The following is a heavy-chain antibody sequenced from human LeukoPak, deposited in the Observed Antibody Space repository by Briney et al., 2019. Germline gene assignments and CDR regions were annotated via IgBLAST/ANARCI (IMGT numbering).Heavy chain of an antibody. J-gene: IGHJ6*02. Sequence: PGGSLRLSCAASGFTFSSYAMSWVRQAPGKGLEWVSAISGSGGSTYYADSVKGRFTISRENSKNTLYLQMNSLRAEDTAVYYCAKGKGNDILTGYRALYYFYGMDVWGQGTTVTVSS. CDR3: AKGKGNDILTGYRALYYFYGMDV. V-gene: IGHV3-23*01. CDR2: ISGSGGST. CDR1: GFTFSSYA. D-gene: IGHD3-9*01.